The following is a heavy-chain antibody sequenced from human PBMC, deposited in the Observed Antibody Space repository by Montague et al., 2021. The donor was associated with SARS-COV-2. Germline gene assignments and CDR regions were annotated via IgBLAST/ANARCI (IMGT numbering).Heavy chain of an antibody. CDR2: IYYIGST. CDR3: ARPGSLRSVAPFDY. D-gene: IGHD4-23*01. Sequence: SETLSLTCTVSGGSISSYYWSWIRQPPGKGLEWIGYIYYIGSTNYNPSLKSRVTISLDTSQNQFSLKLNSVTAADTAVYYCARPGSLRSVAPFDYWGQGTLVTVSS. J-gene: IGHJ4*02. V-gene: IGHV4-59*01. CDR1: GGSISSYY.